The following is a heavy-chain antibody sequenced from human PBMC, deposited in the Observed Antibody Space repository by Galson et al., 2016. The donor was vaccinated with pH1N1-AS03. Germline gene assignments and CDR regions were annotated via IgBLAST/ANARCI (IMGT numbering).Heavy chain of an antibody. CDR1: GYTFTLYY. V-gene: IGHV1-46*04. D-gene: IGHD6-13*01. CDR3: ARYWDSNSWYHNFDY. Sequence: SVKVSCKASGYTFTLYYMHWVRQAPGQGLEWMGVINPSGGSTSYAQKLQGRVTLTRDTSTSTVYMELSSLRSEDTAVYFCARYWDSNSWYHNFDYWGQGTLVTVSS. J-gene: IGHJ4*02. CDR2: INPSGGST.